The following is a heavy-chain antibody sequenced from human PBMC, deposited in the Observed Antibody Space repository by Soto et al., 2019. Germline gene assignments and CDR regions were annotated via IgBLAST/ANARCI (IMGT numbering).Heavy chain of an antibody. CDR2: ISSSSSTI. CDR1: GLTFSSYS. V-gene: IGHV3-48*02. D-gene: IGHD1-1*01. J-gene: IGHJ6*02. Sequence: GGSLRLSWAASGLTFSSYSMNWVRQAPGKGLEWVSYISSSSSTIYYADSVKGRFTISRDNAKNSLYLQMNSLRDEDTAVYYCANNWNPDYYYYYGMDVWGQATTVTVSS. CDR3: ANNWNPDYYYYYGMDV.